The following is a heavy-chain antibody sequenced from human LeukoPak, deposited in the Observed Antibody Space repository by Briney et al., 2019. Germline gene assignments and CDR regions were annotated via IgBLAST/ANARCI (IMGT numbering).Heavy chain of an antibody. Sequence: GGSLRLSCAASGFTFSSYGMHWVRQAPGKGLEWVAVISYDGSNKYYADSVKGRFTISRDNSKNTLYLQMNSLRAEDTAVYYCARARGRYYDIFAGYGMDVWGQGTTVTVSS. CDR2: ISYDGSNK. D-gene: IGHD3-9*01. V-gene: IGHV3-30*03. CDR1: GFTFSSYG. CDR3: ARARGRYYDIFAGYGMDV. J-gene: IGHJ6*02.